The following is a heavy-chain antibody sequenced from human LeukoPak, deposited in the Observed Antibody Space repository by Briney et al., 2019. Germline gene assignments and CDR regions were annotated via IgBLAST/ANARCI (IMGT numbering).Heavy chain of an antibody. J-gene: IGHJ4*02. CDR2: INPNSGDT. D-gene: IGHD2-15*01. CDR1: GFTFSTYG. V-gene: IGHV1-2*02. Sequence: KPGGSLRLSCAASGFTFSTYGMHWVRQAPGQGLEWMGWINPNSGDTNYAQKFQGRVSMTTDTSITTAYMELSSLRSDDTAVYYCARGCIGGNCPTLDSWGQGTLVTVSS. CDR3: ARGCIGGNCPTLDS.